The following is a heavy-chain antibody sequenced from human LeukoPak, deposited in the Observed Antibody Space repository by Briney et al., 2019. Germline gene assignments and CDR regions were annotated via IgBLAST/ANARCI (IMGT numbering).Heavy chain of an antibody. CDR1: GGSISSYY. V-gene: IGHV4-59*01. Sequence: SETLSLTCTVSGGSISSYYWSWIRQPPGKGLEWIGYIYYSGSTNYNPSLKSRVTISVDTSKNQFSLKLSSVTAADTAVYYCARESVYDSSGWYIDYWGQGTLVTVSS. CDR2: IYYSGST. D-gene: IGHD3-22*01. CDR3: ARESVYDSSGWYIDY. J-gene: IGHJ4*02.